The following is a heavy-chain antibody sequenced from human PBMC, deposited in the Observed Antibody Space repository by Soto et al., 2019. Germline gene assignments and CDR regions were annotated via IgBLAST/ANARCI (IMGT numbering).Heavy chain of an antibody. D-gene: IGHD6-19*01. J-gene: IGHJ4*02. CDR1: GFSFSSSW. CDR2: INSDGSTT. Sequence: AGSLRVSCAASGFSFSSSWMHWVRQAPGKGLVWVSRINSDGSTTNYADSVKGRFTISRDNAKNTLYLQMNSLRAEDTAVYYCARGPSGWYGYDYWGQGTLVNVSS. V-gene: IGHV3-74*01. CDR3: ARGPSGWYGYDY.